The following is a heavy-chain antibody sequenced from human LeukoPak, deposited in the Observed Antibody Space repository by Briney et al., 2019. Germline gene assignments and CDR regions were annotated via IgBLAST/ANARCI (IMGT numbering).Heavy chain of an antibody. CDR3: ARTLYSSSWYLPRRKRNWFDP. CDR1: GGSFSGYY. V-gene: IGHV4-34*01. Sequence: SETLSLTCAVYGGSFSGYYWSWIRQPPGKGLEWIGEINHSGSTNYNPSLKSRVTISVDTSKNQFSLKLSFVTAADTAVYYWARTLYSSSWYLPRRKRNWFDPWGQGTLVTVSS. J-gene: IGHJ5*02. D-gene: IGHD6-13*01. CDR2: INHSGST.